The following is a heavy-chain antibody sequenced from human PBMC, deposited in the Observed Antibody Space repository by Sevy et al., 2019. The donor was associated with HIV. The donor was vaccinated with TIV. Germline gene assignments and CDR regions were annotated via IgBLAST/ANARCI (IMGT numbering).Heavy chain of an antibody. CDR1: GDSIRSTDW. CDR2: IYQPTGTT. D-gene: IGHD2-2*01. CDR3: VRELSTSRDY. Sequence: SETLSLTCAVSGDSIRSTDWWSWVRQPPGRGLEWIGEIYQPTGTTNYNASLKNRVTISVDRSKNQFSLKLTSVTAADTAVYFCVRELSTSRDYWGPGSLVTVSS. V-gene: IGHV4-4*02. J-gene: IGHJ4*02.